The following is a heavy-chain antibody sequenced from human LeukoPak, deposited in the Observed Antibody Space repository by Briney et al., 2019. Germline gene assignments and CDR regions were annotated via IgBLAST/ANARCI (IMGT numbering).Heavy chain of an antibody. J-gene: IGHJ5*02. D-gene: IGHD6-19*01. CDR2: IWYDGSNK. Sequence: GGSLRLSCAASGFTFSSYGMHWVRQAPGKGLEWVAVIWYDGSNKYYADSVKGRFTTPRDNSKNTLYLQMNSLRAEDTAVYYCARVALDIAVAGRTDWFDPWGQGTLVTVSS. CDR1: GFTFSSYG. CDR3: ARVALDIAVAGRTDWFDP. V-gene: IGHV3-33*01.